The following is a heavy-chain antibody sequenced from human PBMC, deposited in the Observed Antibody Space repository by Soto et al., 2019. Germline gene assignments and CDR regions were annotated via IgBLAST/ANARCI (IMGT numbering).Heavy chain of an antibody. Sequence: PGGSLRLSCAASGFTFSSYAMSWVRQAPGKWLEWVSAISGSGGSTYYADSVKGRFTISRDNSKNTLYLQMNSLRAEDTAVYYCAKVGPESIAARPRALNAFDIWGQGXMVTVPS. CDR2: ISGSGGST. J-gene: IGHJ3*02. V-gene: IGHV3-23*01. CDR1: GFTFSSYA. CDR3: AKVGPESIAARPRALNAFDI. D-gene: IGHD6-6*01.